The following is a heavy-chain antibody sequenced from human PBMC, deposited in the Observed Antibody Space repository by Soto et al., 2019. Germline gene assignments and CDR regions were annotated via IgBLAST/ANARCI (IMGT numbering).Heavy chain of an antibody. CDR1: GGTYSRDI. J-gene: IGHJ6*02. V-gene: IGHV1-69*02. CDR3: ARSELRYFDWLLLRDYYYYGMDV. D-gene: IGHD3-9*01. CDR2: IIPINGIA. Sequence: PVKVSSKASGGTYSRDISSWVRLAPEQGLEWMGSIIPINGIANYAQKFQGRVTITRDTSASTAYMELSSLRSEGTAVYYCARSELRYFDWLLLRDYYYYGMDVWGQGTTVTVSS.